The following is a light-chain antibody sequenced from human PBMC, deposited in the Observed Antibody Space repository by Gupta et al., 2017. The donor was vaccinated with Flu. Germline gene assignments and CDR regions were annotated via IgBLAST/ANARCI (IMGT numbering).Light chain of an antibody. Sequence: NFMLTQPHSVSESPGKTVTISCTRSSGSIASNYVHWYQQRPGSSPTIVIYEDNQRPSGVPDRFSGSVDSSSNSASLTVSGLKTEDEADYYCQSYDNNYQWMFGTVTKLTVL. V-gene: IGLV6-57*01. CDR3: QSYDNNYQWM. J-gene: IGLJ3*02. CDR2: EDN. CDR1: SGSIASNY.